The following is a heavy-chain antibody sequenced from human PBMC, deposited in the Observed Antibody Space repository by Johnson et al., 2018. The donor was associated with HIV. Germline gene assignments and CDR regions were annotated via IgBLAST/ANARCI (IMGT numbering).Heavy chain of an antibody. Sequence: QLLESGGGLVQPGGSLRLSCAASGFTVSSNYMSWVRQAPGKGLEWVSVIYSGGSTYYADSVKGRFTISRDNSKNTLYLQMNSLRAEDTAVYYCARESGGSHYVYAFDIWGQGTMVTVSS. CDR2: IYSGGST. V-gene: IGHV3-66*01. D-gene: IGHD2-15*01. J-gene: IGHJ3*02. CDR3: ARESGGSHYVYAFDI. CDR1: GFTVSSNY.